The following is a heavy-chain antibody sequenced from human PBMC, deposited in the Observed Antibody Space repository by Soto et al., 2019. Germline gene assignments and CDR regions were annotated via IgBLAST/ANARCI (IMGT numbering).Heavy chain of an antibody. CDR1: GGSISIGGYY. V-gene: IGHV4-31*03. Sequence: PSDTLSLTCTVSGGSISIGGYYWSWIRQHPGKGLEWIGYIYYSGSTYYNPSPKSRVTISVDTSKNQFSLKLSSVTAADTAVYYCARDRGVTTYYYYGMDVWGQGTTVTVSS. J-gene: IGHJ6*02. CDR3: ARDRGVTTYYYYGMDV. CDR2: IYYSGST. D-gene: IGHD4-4*01.